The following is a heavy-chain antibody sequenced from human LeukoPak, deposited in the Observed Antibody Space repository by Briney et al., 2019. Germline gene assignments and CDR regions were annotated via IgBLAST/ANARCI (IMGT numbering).Heavy chain of an antibody. Sequence: GASVKVSCKASGYTFANYGINWVRQAPGQGLEWMGWISLDSGNTGYAQRVQGRVTLTTDTSTSTAYMELRSLRSDDTAVYYCARDPSGGEGYYYYMDVWGKGTTVTVSS. J-gene: IGHJ6*03. CDR2: ISLDSGNT. CDR3: ARDPSGGEGYYYYMDV. V-gene: IGHV1-18*01. D-gene: IGHD6-19*01. CDR1: GYTFANYG.